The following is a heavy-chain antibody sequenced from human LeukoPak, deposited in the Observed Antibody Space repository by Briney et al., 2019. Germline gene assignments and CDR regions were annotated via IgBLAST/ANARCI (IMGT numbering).Heavy chain of an antibody. CDR2: IYSGGST. Sequence: PGGSLRLSCAASGFTFSSYAMSWVRQAPGKGLEWVSVIYSGGSTYYADSVKGRFTISRHNSKNTLYLQMNSLRAEDTAVYYCARRTYDSSGYYYLDYWGQGTLVTVSS. CDR3: ARRTYDSSGYYYLDY. J-gene: IGHJ4*02. V-gene: IGHV3-53*04. CDR1: GFTFSSYA. D-gene: IGHD3-22*01.